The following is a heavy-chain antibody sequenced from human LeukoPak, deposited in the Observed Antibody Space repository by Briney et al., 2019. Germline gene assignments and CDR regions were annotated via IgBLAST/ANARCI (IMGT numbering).Heavy chain of an antibody. CDR3: ARGDYPDAFDI. Sequence: GGSLRLSCAASGFTVSSNYMSWVRQAPGMGLEWVSVIYSGGSTYYADSVKGRFTISRDNSKNTLYLQMNSLRAEDTAVYYCARGDYPDAFDIWGQGTMVTVSS. CDR2: IYSGGST. D-gene: IGHD4-17*01. J-gene: IGHJ3*02. V-gene: IGHV3-66*01. CDR1: GFTVSSNY.